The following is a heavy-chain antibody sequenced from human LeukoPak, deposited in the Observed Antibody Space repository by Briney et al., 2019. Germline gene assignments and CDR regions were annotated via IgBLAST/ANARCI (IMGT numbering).Heavy chain of an antibody. CDR3: ARDRCTNGVCYLDY. Sequence: PGGSLRLSCAPSGFTSSSYGIHWVRQAPGKGLEWVTTVSYDGSDKYYADSVKGRFTISRDNSKNTLYLQMSSLRAEDTAVYYCARDRCTNGVCYLDYWGQGTLVTVSS. V-gene: IGHV3-33*05. CDR1: GFTSSSYG. D-gene: IGHD2-8*01. J-gene: IGHJ4*02. CDR2: VSYDGSDK.